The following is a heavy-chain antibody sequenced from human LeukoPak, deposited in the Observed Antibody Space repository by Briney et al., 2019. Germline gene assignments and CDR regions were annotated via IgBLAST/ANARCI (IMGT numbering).Heavy chain of an antibody. CDR1: GCTFTSYG. Sequence: ASVKVSCKASGCTFTSYGISWVRQAPGQGLEWMGWINPNSGGTNYAQKFQGRVTMTRDTSISTAYMELSRLRSDDTAVYYCARALGYCSGGSCYGNWFDPWGQGTLVTVSS. CDR2: INPNSGGT. J-gene: IGHJ5*02. V-gene: IGHV1-2*02. CDR3: ARALGYCSGGSCYGNWFDP. D-gene: IGHD2-15*01.